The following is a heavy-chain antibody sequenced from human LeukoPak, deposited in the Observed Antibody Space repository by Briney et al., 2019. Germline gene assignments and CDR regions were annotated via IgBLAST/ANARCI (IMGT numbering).Heavy chain of an antibody. D-gene: IGHD2-2*01. Sequence: GASVKVSCKASGYTFTGYYMHWVRQAPGQGLEWMGWINPNNGGTNYAQKFQGRVTTTRDTSISTAYMELSRLTSDDTAVYYCARGRGTTSSNFDYWGQGTLVTVSS. CDR2: INPNNGGT. V-gene: IGHV1-2*02. CDR3: ARGRGTTSSNFDY. J-gene: IGHJ4*02. CDR1: GYTFTGYY.